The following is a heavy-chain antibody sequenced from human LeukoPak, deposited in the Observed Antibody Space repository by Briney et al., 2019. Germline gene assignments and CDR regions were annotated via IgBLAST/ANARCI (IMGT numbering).Heavy chain of an antibody. J-gene: IGHJ4*02. V-gene: IGHV1-2*02. Sequence: ASVKVSCKASGYTFTVYYLQLVRQAPGQGHEWMGGINPNSGGTNYAQKFPVRVTMTSDTSNSTDSMELRRLRSDDTAVYYCATTERIQLWFSLIKIDYWGQGTLVTVSS. D-gene: IGHD5-18*01. CDR1: GYTFTVYY. CDR2: INPNSGGT. CDR3: ATTERIQLWFSLIKIDY.